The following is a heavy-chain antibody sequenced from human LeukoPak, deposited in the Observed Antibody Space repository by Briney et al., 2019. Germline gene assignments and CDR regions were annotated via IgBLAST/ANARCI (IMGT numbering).Heavy chain of an antibody. Sequence: SETLSLTCTVSGGSISSSSYYWGWIRQPPGKGLEWIGSIYYSGSTYYNPSLKSRVTISVDTSKNQFSLKLSSVTAADTAVYYCARRARTSGDSSFDPWGQGTLVTVSS. CDR1: GGSISSSSYY. J-gene: IGHJ5*02. CDR2: IYYSGST. CDR3: ARRARTSGDSSFDP. D-gene: IGHD4-17*01. V-gene: IGHV4-39*01.